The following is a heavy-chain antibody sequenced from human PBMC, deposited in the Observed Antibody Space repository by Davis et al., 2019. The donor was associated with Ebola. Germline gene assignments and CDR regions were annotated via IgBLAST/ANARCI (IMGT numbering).Heavy chain of an antibody. V-gene: IGHV3-30*18. Sequence: PGGSLRLSCAASGLTFDDYAMHWVRQAPGKGLEWVAVISYDGSNKYYTDSVKGRFTISRDSSKSTVYLQMNSLTTEDTAIYFCAKPLFPTGGGEVFDYWGQGTLVTVSS. D-gene: IGHD3-16*01. J-gene: IGHJ4*02. CDR2: ISYDGSNK. CDR1: GLTFDDYA. CDR3: AKPLFPTGGGEVFDY.